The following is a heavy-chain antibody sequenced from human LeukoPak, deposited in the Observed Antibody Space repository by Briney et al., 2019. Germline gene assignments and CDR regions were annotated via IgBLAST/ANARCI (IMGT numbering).Heavy chain of an antibody. CDR3: ARRDYYDSSGYYGS. D-gene: IGHD3-22*01. J-gene: IGHJ4*02. Sequence: SETLSLTCTVSGGSISSGGYYWSWIRQHPGKGLEWIGYIYYSGSTYYNPSLKSRVTISVDTSKDQFSLKLSSVTAADTAVYYCARRDYYDSSGYYGSWGRGTLVTVSS. CDR2: IYYSGST. CDR1: GGSISSGGYY. V-gene: IGHV4-31*03.